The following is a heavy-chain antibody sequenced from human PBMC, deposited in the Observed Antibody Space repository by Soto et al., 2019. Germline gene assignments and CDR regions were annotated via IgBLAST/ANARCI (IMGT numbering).Heavy chain of an antibody. CDR1: GFTFSDYW. D-gene: IGHD2-21*02. CDR3: ATGVTNYYYQDV. V-gene: IGHV3-74*01. J-gene: IGHJ6*03. Sequence: EVQLVESGGGLVQPGGSLRLSCAASGFTFSDYWMHWVRQAPGKGLEWVSRIKRDGSTANYADSVKGRFTISRDNGKSTPYLERNRLRVEDTADYYCATGVTNYYYQDVWGKGTTVTVSS. CDR2: IKRDGSTA.